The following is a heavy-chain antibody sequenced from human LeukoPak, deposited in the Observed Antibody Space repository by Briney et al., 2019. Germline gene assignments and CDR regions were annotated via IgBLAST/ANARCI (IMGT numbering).Heavy chain of an antibody. V-gene: IGHV3-74*01. D-gene: IGHD3-10*01. J-gene: IGHJ4*02. CDR1: GFTFSSYW. CDR2: IKSDGGST. CDR3: ARGADLWFGESLPFDY. Sequence: GGSLRLSCAASGFTFSSYWMHWVRQAPGEGLVCVSRIKSDGGSTNYADSVKGRFTISRDNAKNTLYLQMNSLRAEDTAVYYCARGADLWFGESLPFDYWGQGTLVTVSS.